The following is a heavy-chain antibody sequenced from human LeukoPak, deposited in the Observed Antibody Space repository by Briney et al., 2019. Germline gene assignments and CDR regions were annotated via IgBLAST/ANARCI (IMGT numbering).Heavy chain of an antibody. D-gene: IGHD3-10*01. V-gene: IGHV3-33*01. CDR3: VRVIKSRYLDY. CDR2: IYYDGSIE. CDR1: GFTFRNHG. Sequence: TGGSLRLSCAASGFTFRNHGMHWVRQAPGKGLEWAAVIYYDGSIEYYADSVKGRFTISRDNSKNTLYLQMNSLRAEDTAVYYCVRVIKSRYLDYWGQGTLVIVSS. J-gene: IGHJ4*02.